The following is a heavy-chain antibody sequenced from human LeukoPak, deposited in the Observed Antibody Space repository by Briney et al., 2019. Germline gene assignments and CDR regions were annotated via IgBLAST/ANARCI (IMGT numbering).Heavy chain of an antibody. J-gene: IGHJ3*02. V-gene: IGHV3-11*01. D-gene: IGHD5-18*01. CDR1: GFTFSDYY. CDR3: ARAPVAYSYGTGAFDM. CDR2: ISSSGSII. Sequence: SEGSLRLSCAASGFTFSDYYMSWIRQAPGKGLEWVSYISSSGSIIYYTDSVKGRFTISRDNAKNSLHLQMNSLRAEDTAVYYCARAPVAYSYGTGAFDMWGQGTMVIVSS.